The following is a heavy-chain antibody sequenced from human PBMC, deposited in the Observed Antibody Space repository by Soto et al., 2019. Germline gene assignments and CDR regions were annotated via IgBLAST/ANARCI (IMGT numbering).Heavy chain of an antibody. CDR2: ISSSSSTL. CDR1: GFTFSSYS. D-gene: IGHD1-7*01. CDR3: ARDQITEPTAQDADYYGMDV. V-gene: IGHV3-48*02. Sequence: EVQLVESGGGLVQPGGSLRLSCAASGFTFSSYSMNWVRQAPGKGLEWVSFISSSSSTLYYADSVKGRFTISRDNAKNPLYLQMNSLRDEDTAVYYCARDQITEPTAQDADYYGMDVWGQGTTVTVSS. J-gene: IGHJ6*02.